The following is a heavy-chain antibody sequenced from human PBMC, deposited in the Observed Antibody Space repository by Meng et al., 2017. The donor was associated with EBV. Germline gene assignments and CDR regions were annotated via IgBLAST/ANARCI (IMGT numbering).Heavy chain of an antibody. V-gene: IGHV4-4*02. Sequence: QVQVQGSGPGLVKPSGTLSLTCAVSAGSISSSNWWSWVRQPPGKGLEWIGEIYHSGSTNYNPSLKSRVTISVDKSKNQFSLKLSSVTAADTAVYYCARRSLDYYDSSGFDYWGQGTLVTVSS. D-gene: IGHD3-22*01. CDR1: AGSISSSNW. J-gene: IGHJ4*02. CDR3: ARRSLDYYDSSGFDY. CDR2: IYHSGST.